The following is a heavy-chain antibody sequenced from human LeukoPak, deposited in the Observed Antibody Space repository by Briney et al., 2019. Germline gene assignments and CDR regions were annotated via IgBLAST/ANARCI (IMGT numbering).Heavy chain of an antibody. CDR2: IIPIFGTA. Sequence: ASVKVSCKASVCTFSSYAISWVRQAPGQGLEWMGGIIPIFGTANYAQKFQGRVTITADESTSTAYMELSSLRSEDTAVYYCARAREILVIAAAGTDWYFDLWSRGTLVTVSS. V-gene: IGHV1-69*13. D-gene: IGHD6-13*01. CDR3: ARAREILVIAAAGTDWYFDL. J-gene: IGHJ2*01. CDR1: VCTFSSYA.